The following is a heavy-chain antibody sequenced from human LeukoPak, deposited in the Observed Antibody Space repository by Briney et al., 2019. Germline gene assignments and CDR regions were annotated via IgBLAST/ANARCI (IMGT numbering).Heavy chain of an antibody. CDR3: VRDMNTVTTCYLQF. D-gene: IGHD1-1*01. CDR2: ISRTSRHK. J-gene: IGHJ1*01. CDR1: GFTFSSYS. V-gene: IGHV3-21*01. Sequence: GGSLTLSCAASGFTFSSYSMNWVRQAPGKGLEWVSSISRTSRHKYYSDSVKGRFTISRDDAENSLFLQMDSLRAGDTAIYYCVRDMNTVTTCYLQFWGQGTLVTVSS.